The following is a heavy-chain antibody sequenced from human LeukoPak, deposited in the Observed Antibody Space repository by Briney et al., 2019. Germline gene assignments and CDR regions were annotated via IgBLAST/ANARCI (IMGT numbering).Heavy chain of an antibody. D-gene: IGHD2-15*01. CDR2: ISSSRSYI. Sequence: PGGSLRLCCTASGFTFSRYCMNWVRQAPGKGLEWVSSISSSRSYIYYADAVKGRFSISRENAKNALYLQMNSLRAEDTAVYYCARGAPPYCSGGSCYEVDAFDIWGQGTMVTVSS. J-gene: IGHJ3*02. CDR1: GFTFSRYC. V-gene: IGHV3-21*01. CDR3: ARGAPPYCSGGSCYEVDAFDI.